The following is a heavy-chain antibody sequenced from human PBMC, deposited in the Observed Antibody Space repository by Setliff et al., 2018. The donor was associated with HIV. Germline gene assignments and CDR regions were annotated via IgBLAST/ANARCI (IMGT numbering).Heavy chain of an antibody. Sequence: ASVKVSCKASGYTFTSYTLHWVRQAPGQRLEWMGWINAGNGNTKFSQKFKGRVTITRDTSASTAYMDLSSLRSEDTAVYYCARGFSVYSSSDPLLYWLDPWGQGTLVTVSS. D-gene: IGHD6-6*01. J-gene: IGHJ5*02. V-gene: IGHV1-3*01. CDR3: ARGFSVYSSSDPLLYWLDP. CDR2: INAGNGNT. CDR1: GYTFTSYT.